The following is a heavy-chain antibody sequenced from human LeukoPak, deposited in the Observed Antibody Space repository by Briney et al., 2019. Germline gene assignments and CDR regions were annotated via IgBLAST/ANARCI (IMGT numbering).Heavy chain of an antibody. CDR3: AKAVSCSSTSCYRSYGMDV. CDR1: GFTFSSYG. Sequence: PGGSLRLSSAASGFTFSSYGMSSVRQAPGKGLWWGSGISGSGGSTYNADSVKGRFTISRDNSKNTLYLQMNSLRAEDTAVYYCAKAVSCSSTSCYRSYGMDVWGQGTTVTVS. V-gene: IGHV3-23*01. CDR2: ISGSGGST. D-gene: IGHD2-2*02. J-gene: IGHJ6*02.